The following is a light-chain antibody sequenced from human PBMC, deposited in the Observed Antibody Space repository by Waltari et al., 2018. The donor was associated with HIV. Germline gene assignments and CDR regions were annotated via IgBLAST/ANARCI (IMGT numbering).Light chain of an antibody. Sequence: QSVLTQPPSVSGAPGQRVTISCTGSSSNIGARFDVHWYQQLPGTAPKLLIYGDNTRPSGVPDRFSVSKSGTSASLAITGLQAEDEADYYCQSYDSSLSGSVFGGGTKLTVL. V-gene: IGLV1-40*01. CDR1: SSNIGARFD. CDR2: GDN. J-gene: IGLJ3*02. CDR3: QSYDSSLSGSV.